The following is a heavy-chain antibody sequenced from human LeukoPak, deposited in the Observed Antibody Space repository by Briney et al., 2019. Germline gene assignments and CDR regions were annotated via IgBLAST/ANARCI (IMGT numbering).Heavy chain of an antibody. CDR2: INTDGSVM. D-gene: IGHD2-2*01. Sequence: PGGSLRLSCAASGFTFSSYWMHWVRHAPGEGLLWVSCINTDGSVMSYADSVRGRFTISRDSAKNTLYLQMNSLRVEDTAVYYCATAGGLPTAMGFDPWGQGTLVSVST. V-gene: IGHV3-74*01. CDR1: GFTFSSYW. J-gene: IGHJ5*02. CDR3: ATAGGLPTAMGFDP.